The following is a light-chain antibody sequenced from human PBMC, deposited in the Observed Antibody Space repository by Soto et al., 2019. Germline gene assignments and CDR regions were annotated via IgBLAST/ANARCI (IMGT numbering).Light chain of an antibody. CDR1: QGISSL. V-gene: IGKV1-12*01. CDR3: LLANSVPVT. J-gene: IGKJ4*01. Sequence: DIQMTQSPSSVSASVGDRVTITCRASQGISSLLAWYQQKPGKAPNLLIHTASSLQSGVPSRFSVSRSGTDYSLTISSLLPEDFATYYCLLANSVPVTFGGVTKVEIK. CDR2: TAS.